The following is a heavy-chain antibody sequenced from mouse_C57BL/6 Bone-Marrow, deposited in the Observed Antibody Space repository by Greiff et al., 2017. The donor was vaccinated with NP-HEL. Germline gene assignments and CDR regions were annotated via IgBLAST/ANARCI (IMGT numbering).Heavy chain of an antibody. D-gene: IGHD1-1*01. CDR2: ILPSIGRT. CDR1: DSEVFPIAY. CDR3: ARDGLLRYPYWYFDV. Sequence: VQLVESGSELRSPGSSVKLSCKDFDSEVFPIAYMSWVRQKPGHGFEWIGGILPSIGRTIYGEKFEDKATLDADTMSNTAYLELNSLTSEDSAIYYCARDGLLRYPYWYFDVWGTGTTVTVSS. J-gene: IGHJ1*03. V-gene: IGHV15-2*01.